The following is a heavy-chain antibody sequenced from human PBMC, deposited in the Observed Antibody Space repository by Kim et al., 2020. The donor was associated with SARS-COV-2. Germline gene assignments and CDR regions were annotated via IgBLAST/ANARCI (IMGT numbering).Heavy chain of an antibody. J-gene: IGHJ3*02. D-gene: IGHD5-18*01. Sequence: GGSLRLSCAASGFTFSIYWMSWVRQAPGKGLEWVANIKQDGSEKYYVDSVKGRFTISRDNAKNSLYLQMNSLRAEDTAVYYCARGSGYSIWGQGTMVTV. V-gene: IGHV3-7*01. CDR1: GFTFSIYW. CDR2: IKQDGSEK. CDR3: ARGSGYSI.